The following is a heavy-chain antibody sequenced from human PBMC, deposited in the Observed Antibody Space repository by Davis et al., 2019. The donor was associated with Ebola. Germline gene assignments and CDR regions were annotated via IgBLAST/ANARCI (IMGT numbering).Heavy chain of an antibody. V-gene: IGHV3-11*03. CDR2: ISSNSRNN. Sequence: WGSLRLSCAASGFTFSDYYVHWIRQAPGKGLEWVSYISSNSRNNNYADSVKRRFTISSDNSKNPLYLQMNSLRAEDTAVYYCAKPSVWGSYRDYPHDYWGQGTLVTVSS. D-gene: IGHD3-16*02. J-gene: IGHJ4*02. CDR1: GFTFSDYY. CDR3: AKPSVWGSYRDYPHDY.